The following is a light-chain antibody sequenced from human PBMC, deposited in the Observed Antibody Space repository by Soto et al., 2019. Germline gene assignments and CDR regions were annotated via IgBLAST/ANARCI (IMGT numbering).Light chain of an antibody. CDR3: QQYNSNPFT. Sequence: DIQMTQSPSTLSASVGDRVTITCRASQSISSWLAWYQQKPGKAPKLLIYKASSLESGVPSRFSGSGSGTEFTLTLNSLQPDDFATYYCQQYNSNPFTFGGGTKVEIK. CDR2: KAS. J-gene: IGKJ4*01. V-gene: IGKV1-5*03. CDR1: QSISSW.